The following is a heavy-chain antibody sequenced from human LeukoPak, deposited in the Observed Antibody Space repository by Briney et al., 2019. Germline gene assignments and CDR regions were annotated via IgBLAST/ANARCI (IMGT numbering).Heavy chain of an antibody. CDR2: ISYDGSNK. V-gene: IGHV3-30*04. Sequence: GGSLRLSCAASGFTFSIYTIHWVRQAPGKGLEWVALISYDGSNKYYGDSVKGRFTISRDNSKNTLYLQMNSLRAEDTAVYYCAKDWYYDILTGYRSYYYYMDVWGKGTTVTISS. J-gene: IGHJ6*03. CDR3: AKDWYYDILTGYRSYYYYMDV. CDR1: GFTFSIYT. D-gene: IGHD3-9*01.